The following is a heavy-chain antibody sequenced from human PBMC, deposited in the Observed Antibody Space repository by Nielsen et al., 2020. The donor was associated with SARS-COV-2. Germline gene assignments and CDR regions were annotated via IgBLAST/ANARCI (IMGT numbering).Heavy chain of an antibody. Sequence: SETLSLTCTVSGGSISSGGYYWSWIRQHPGKGLEWIGYIYYSGSTYYNPSLKSRVTISVDTSKNQFSLKLSSVTAADTAVYYCARVRIDFWSGYYTNYYYMDVWGKGTTVTVSS. CDR2: IYYSGST. CDR1: GGSISSGGYY. V-gene: IGHV4-31*03. D-gene: IGHD3-3*01. J-gene: IGHJ6*03. CDR3: ARVRIDFWSGYYTNYYYMDV.